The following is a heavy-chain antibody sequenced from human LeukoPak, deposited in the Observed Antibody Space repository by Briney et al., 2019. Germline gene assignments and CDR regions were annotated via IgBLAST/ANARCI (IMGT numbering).Heavy chain of an antibody. CDR3: TTALAGTFDY. V-gene: IGHV3-15*01. D-gene: IGHD1-7*01. J-gene: IGHJ4*02. CDR2: IKSRTDDGTT. Sequence: GGSLRLSCAASGFTFSSAWMSWVRQAPGKGLQWVGRIKSRTDDGTTDYAAPVKGRFTISRDDSRNTLFLQMNSLKAEDTAVYYCTTALAGTFDYWGQGTLVTVSS. CDR1: GFTFSSAW.